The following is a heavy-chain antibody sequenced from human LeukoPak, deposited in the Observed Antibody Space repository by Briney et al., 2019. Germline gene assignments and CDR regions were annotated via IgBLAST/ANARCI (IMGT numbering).Heavy chain of an antibody. V-gene: IGHV1-2*02. CDR2: INPNSGGT. Sequence: ASVKVSCKASGYTFTDYCIHWVRQAPGQGLEWMRWINPNSGGTNFTQVFQGRVTMTRDTSISTAYMEVSKLRSDDTAVYYCASTSGYDPFRHIDDNWGQGTPVTVSS. D-gene: IGHD5-12*01. CDR1: GYTFTDYC. J-gene: IGHJ4*02. CDR3: ASTSGYDPFRHIDDN.